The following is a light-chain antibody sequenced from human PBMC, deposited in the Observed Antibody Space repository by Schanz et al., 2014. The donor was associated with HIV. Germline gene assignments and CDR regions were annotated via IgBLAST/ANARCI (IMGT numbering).Light chain of an antibody. V-gene: IGLV2-8*01. J-gene: IGLJ2*01. CDR3: SSSAGNNKLL. CDR2: GVF. CDR1: SSDVGGYNY. Sequence: QSALTQPPSVSGSPGQSVTISCTGTSSDVGGYNYVSWYQQHPGKAPKVVVYGVFDRPSGVSARFSGSKSGNTASLTVSGLQADDEADYYCSSSAGNNKLLFGGGTKLTVL.